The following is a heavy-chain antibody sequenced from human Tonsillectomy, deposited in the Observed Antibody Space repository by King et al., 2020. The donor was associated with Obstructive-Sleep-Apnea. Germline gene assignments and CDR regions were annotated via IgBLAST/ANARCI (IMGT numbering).Heavy chain of an antibody. CDR3: ATSIVTTVGGVFDI. V-gene: IGHV5-51*01. D-gene: IGHD5-12*01. CDR2: IYPGDSDT. Sequence: QLVQSGAEVKKPGESLKISCKTSGYTFTKYWIGWVRQVPGKGLEWMGMIYPGDSDTRYVPSLQGQVTISDDKSISTTFVQWSSLKASDTAMYYCATSIVTTVGGVFDIWGQGTMVTVSS. J-gene: IGHJ3*02. CDR1: GYTFTKYW.